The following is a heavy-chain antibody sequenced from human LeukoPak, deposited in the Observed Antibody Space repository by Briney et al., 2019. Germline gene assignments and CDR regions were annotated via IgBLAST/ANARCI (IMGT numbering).Heavy chain of an antibody. CDR1: GGTFSSYA. CDR3: ARDRIGSSGWFDY. J-gene: IGHJ4*02. V-gene: IGHV1-69*13. CDR2: IIPIFGTA. D-gene: IGHD6-19*01. Sequence: LVKVSCKASGGTFSSYAISWVRQAPGQGLEWMGGIIPIFGTANYAQKFQGRVTITADESTSTAYMELSSLRSEDTAVYYCARDRIGSSGWFDYWGQGTLVTVSS.